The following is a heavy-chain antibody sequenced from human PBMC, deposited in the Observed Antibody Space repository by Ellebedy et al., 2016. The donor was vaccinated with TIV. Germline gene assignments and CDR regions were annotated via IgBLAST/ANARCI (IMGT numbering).Heavy chain of an antibody. CDR2: TFYRFNWYN. D-gene: IGHD4/OR15-4a*01. CDR1: GDSVSSNSVA. CDR3: ARETKRYANLDY. V-gene: IGHV6-1*01. Sequence: SQTLSLTCAISGDSVSSNSVAWVWIRLSPSRGLEWLGRTFYRFNWYNDYAVSLRSRISINADTTENQYSLQLSSVTPEDTAIYYCARETKRYANLDYWGQGILVTVSS. J-gene: IGHJ4*02.